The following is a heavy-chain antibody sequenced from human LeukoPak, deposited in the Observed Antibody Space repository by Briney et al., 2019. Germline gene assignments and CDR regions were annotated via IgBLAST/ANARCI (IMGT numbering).Heavy chain of an antibody. CDR2: ITSSSSTI. Sequence: PGGSLRLSCAASGFAFSTYSMNWVRQAPGKGLEWVSKITSSSSTIHYADSVKGRFTISRDNAKNSLYLHMNSLRAEDTAVYYCARVALNSYGYVNFFDYWGQGTLVTVSS. D-gene: IGHD5-18*01. CDR1: GFAFSTYS. J-gene: IGHJ4*02. CDR3: ARVALNSYGYVNFFDY. V-gene: IGHV3-48*01.